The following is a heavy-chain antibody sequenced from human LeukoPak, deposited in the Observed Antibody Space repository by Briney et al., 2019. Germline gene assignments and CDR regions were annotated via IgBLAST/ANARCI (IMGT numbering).Heavy chain of an antibody. V-gene: IGHV3-23*01. D-gene: IGHD3-3*01. Sequence: GGSLRLSCAASGFTLSSYAMSWVRQAPGKGLEWVSAISGSGGSTYYADSVKGRFTISRDNSKNTLYLQMNCLRAEDTAVYYCAKIAGITIFGVVTPAQDSYFDYWGQGTLVTVSS. J-gene: IGHJ4*02. CDR1: GFTLSSYA. CDR2: ISGSGGST. CDR3: AKIAGITIFGVVTPAQDSYFDY.